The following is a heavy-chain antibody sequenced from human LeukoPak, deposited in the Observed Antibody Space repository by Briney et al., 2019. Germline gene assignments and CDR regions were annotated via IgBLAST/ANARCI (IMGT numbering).Heavy chain of an antibody. V-gene: IGHV1-46*01. J-gene: IGHJ4*02. CDR3: ARVPSGGPFDY. CDR2: INPSGGST. D-gene: IGHD2-15*01. CDR1: GYTFTNYY. Sequence: ASVKVSCKASGYTFTNYYMHWVRQAPGQGLEWMGMINPSGGSTTYAQKFQGRVTMTTDTSTSTAYMELRSLTSDDTAVYYCARVPSGGPFDYWGQGTLVTVSS.